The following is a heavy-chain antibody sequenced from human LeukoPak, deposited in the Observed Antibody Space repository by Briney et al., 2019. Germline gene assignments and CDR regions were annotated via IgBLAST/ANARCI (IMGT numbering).Heavy chain of an antibody. CDR2: ISRGVGST. D-gene: IGHD4-17*01. CDR1: GFTFSSYD. CDR3: AKKGQADDYGKPD. Sequence: GGSLRLSCAASGFTFSSYDLSWVRQTPGKGLECVSAISRGVGSTYYADSVKGRFTISRDNSKNTLYLQMNNLRADDTAVYYCAKKGQADDYGKPDWGQGTLVTVSS. V-gene: IGHV3-23*01. J-gene: IGHJ4*02.